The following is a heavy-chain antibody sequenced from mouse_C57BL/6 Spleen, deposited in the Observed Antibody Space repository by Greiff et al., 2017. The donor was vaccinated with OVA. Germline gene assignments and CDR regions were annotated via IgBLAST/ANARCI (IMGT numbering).Heavy chain of an antibody. CDR3: AREGDGYYGY. CDR1: GYTFTDYY. D-gene: IGHD2-3*01. V-gene: IGHV1-26*01. CDR2: INPNNGGT. J-gene: IGHJ2*01. Sequence: EVQLQQSGPELVKPAASVKISCKASGYTFTDYYMNWVKQSHGKSLEWIGDINPNNGGTSYNQKFKGKATLTVDKSSSTAYMELRSLTSEDSAVYYCAREGDGYYGYWGQGTTLTVSS.